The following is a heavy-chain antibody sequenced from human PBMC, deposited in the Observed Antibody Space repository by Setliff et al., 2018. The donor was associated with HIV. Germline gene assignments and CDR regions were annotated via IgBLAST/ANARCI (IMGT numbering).Heavy chain of an antibody. CDR1: GYTFTNSD. Sequence: ASVKVSCKASGYTFTNSDINWVRQATGQGLEWMGWMNPNSGNTGYAQKFQGRVIMTRDTSITTAYMELSSLRSDDTAVYYCARGVWYTSGWYSSRYMDVWGKGTTVTVSS. CDR2: MNPNSGNT. CDR3: ARGVWYTSGWYSSRYMDV. D-gene: IGHD6-19*01. J-gene: IGHJ6*03. V-gene: IGHV1-8*02.